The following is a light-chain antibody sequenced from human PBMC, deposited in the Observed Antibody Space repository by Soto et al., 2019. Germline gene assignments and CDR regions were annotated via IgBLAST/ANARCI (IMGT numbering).Light chain of an antibody. CDR2: DVT. V-gene: IGLV2-14*03. CDR1: DSDIGGYDH. Sequence: QSVLTQPASVSASPGQSIAISCTGTDSDIGGYDHVSWYQQHPGKAPKLLIYDVTNRPSGVSSRFSGSKAGRTASLTISGLQTEDEADYYCSSHTSSTALVFGTGIKVTVL. CDR3: SSHTSSTALV. J-gene: IGLJ1*01.